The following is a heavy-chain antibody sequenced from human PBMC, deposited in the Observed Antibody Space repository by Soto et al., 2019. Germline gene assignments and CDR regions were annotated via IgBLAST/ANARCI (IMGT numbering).Heavy chain of an antibody. Sequence: HGESLKISCKGSGYSFTSYWIGWVRQIPGKGLEWMGIIYPGDSDTRYSPSFQGQVTISADKSISTAYLQWSSLKASDTAMYYCARHGVGNILTGQPDYWGQGTLVTVSS. V-gene: IGHV5-51*01. J-gene: IGHJ4*02. CDR1: GYSFTSYW. CDR3: ARHGVGNILTGQPDY. D-gene: IGHD3-9*01. CDR2: IYPGDSDT.